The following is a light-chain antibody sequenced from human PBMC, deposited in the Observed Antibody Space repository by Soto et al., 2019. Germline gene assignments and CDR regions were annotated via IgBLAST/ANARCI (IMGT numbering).Light chain of an antibody. Sequence: DIQMTQSPSSVSASVGDRVTITCRASQGIGSWLAWYKKKPGKAPILLIYAASSLQSGVPSRFSGSGSGTDFTLTISSLQPEDCEIYFCQQANSFPITFGQGTRLEIK. J-gene: IGKJ5*01. CDR1: QGIGSW. CDR2: AAS. CDR3: QQANSFPIT. V-gene: IGKV1-12*01.